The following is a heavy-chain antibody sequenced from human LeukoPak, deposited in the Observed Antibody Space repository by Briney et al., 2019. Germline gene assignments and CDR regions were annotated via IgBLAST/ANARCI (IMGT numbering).Heavy chain of an antibody. J-gene: IGHJ4*02. CDR1: GFTFSDYY. Sequence: GGSLRLSCAASGFTFSDYYMNWIRQAPGKGLEWVSYISSNGSTIYYADSVKGRFTISRDNAKNSLYLQMNSLRAEDTAVYYCARRLRYFDWLGGASFDYWGQGTLVTVSS. D-gene: IGHD3-9*01. CDR2: ISSNGSTI. CDR3: ARRLRYFDWLGGASFDY. V-gene: IGHV3-11*01.